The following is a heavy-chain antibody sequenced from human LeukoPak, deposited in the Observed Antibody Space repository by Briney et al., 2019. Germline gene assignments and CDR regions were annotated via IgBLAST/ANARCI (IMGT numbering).Heavy chain of an antibody. J-gene: IGHJ4*02. D-gene: IGHD5-18*01. V-gene: IGHV3-48*01. Sequence: GGSLRLSCAASGFMFDTYIMTWDRQAPGKGLEWISYINSINAVYYTDSVQGRFNISRDNAKDSLYLQMNSLRVEDTAMYYCARVSARGYDYWGRGTLVTVSS. CDR3: ARVSARGYDY. CDR1: GFMFDTYI. CDR2: INSINAV.